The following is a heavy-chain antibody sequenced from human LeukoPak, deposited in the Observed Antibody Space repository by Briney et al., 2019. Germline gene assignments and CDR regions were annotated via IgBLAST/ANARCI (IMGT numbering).Heavy chain of an antibody. D-gene: IGHD2-2*01. CDR1: GYTLTELS. V-gene: IGHV1-24*01. Sequence: ASVKVSCKVSGYTLTELSMHWVRQAPGKGVEWMGGFDPEDGETIYAQKFQGRVTMTEDTSTDTAYMELSSLRSEDTAVYYCATGGLCSSTSCYAGIYYYGMDVWGKGTTVTVSS. CDR2: FDPEDGET. J-gene: IGHJ6*04. CDR3: ATGGLCSSTSCYAGIYYYGMDV.